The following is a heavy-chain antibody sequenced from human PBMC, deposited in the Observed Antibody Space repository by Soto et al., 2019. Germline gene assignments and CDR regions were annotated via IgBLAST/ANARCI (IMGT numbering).Heavy chain of an antibody. CDR3: AKFYGGNSAHTYTIDP. CDR1: GFTFSSYA. Sequence: EVQLLESGGGLVQPGGSLRLSCAASGFTFSSYAMSWVRQAPGKGLAWVSTISSSGGSTHYADSVKGRFTISRDNSKNTRYLQMNSLRAEDTAVYYCAKFYGGNSAHTYTIDPWGQGTLVTVSS. D-gene: IGHD2-21*02. CDR2: ISSSGGST. V-gene: IGHV3-23*01. J-gene: IGHJ5*02.